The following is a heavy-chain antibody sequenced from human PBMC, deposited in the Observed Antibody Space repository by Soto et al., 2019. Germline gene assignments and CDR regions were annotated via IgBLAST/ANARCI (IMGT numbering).Heavy chain of an antibody. J-gene: IGHJ4*02. D-gene: IGHD5-12*01. CDR3: AKGSIVDTINSYLDY. V-gene: IGHV3-30*18. Sequence: PGGSLRLSCAASGFTFSSYGMHWVRQAPGKGLEWVAVISYDGSNKYYEDSVKGRFTISRDNSKNTLYLQMNSLRAEDTALYYCAKGSIVDTINSYLDYWGQGTLVTVSA. CDR1: GFTFSSYG. CDR2: ISYDGSNK.